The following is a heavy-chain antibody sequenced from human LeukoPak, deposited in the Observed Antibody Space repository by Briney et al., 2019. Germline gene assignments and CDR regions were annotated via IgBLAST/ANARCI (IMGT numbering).Heavy chain of an antibody. CDR2: IYHSGSA. CDR1: GYSISSGYQ. CDR3: ARDPRWLTPDCTSTSCYENYFDP. V-gene: IGHV4-38-2*02. J-gene: IGHJ5*02. Sequence: SETLSLTCAVSGYSISSGYQWAWIRQPPGKTLEWIGSIYHSGSAHYNPSLKSPVTISVDRSNNQFSLRLSSVTAADTAVYYCARDPRWLTPDCTSTSCYENYFDPWGQGTLVTVSS. D-gene: IGHD2-2*01.